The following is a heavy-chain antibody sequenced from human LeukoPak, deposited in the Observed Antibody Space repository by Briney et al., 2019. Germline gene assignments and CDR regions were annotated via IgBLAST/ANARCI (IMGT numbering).Heavy chain of an antibody. J-gene: IGHJ4*02. CDR2: IYHSGST. V-gene: IGHV4-61*01. CDR3: ARGAGYSSSNDY. Sequence: SETLSLTCTVSGGSVSSGSYYWSWIRQPPGKGLEWIGYIYHSGSTNYNPSLKSRVTISVDTSKNQFSLKLSSVTAADTAVYYCARGAGYSSSNDYWGQGTLVTVSS. CDR1: GGSVSSGSYY. D-gene: IGHD6-13*01.